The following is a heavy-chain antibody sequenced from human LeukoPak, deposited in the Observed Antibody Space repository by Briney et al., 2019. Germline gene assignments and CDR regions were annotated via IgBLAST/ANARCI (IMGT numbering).Heavy chain of an antibody. CDR1: GGSISSSSYY. V-gene: IGHV4-39*01. J-gene: IGHJ5*02. Sequence: SETLSLTCTVSGGSISSSSYYWGWIRQPPGKGLEWICSVYYSGSTYYNPSLKSRVTISVDTSKNQFSLKLSSLTAADTAVYYCARHWVTSSSTNWFDPWGQGALVTVSS. D-gene: IGHD6-6*01. CDR3: ARHWVTSSSTNWFDP. CDR2: VYYSGST.